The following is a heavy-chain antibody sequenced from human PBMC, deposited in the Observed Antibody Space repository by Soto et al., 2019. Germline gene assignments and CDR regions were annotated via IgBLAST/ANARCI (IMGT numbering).Heavy chain of an antibody. Sequence: PGGSLRLSCADSEFTFSRFGMHWVRQAPGKGLEWVAHIWYDGSNTYYADSVKGRFTISRDNSRNTVYLQMNSLRAEDTAVYHCVRDLLGSGGHFDYWGQGTPVTVSS. D-gene: IGHD7-27*01. CDR1: EFTFSRFG. CDR2: IWYDGSNT. J-gene: IGHJ4*02. V-gene: IGHV3-33*08. CDR3: VRDLLGSGGHFDY.